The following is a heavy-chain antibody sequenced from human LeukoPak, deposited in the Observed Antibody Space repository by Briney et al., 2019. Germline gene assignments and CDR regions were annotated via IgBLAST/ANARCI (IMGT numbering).Heavy chain of an antibody. J-gene: IGHJ4*02. CDR2: ISYDGSHK. CDR3: RFGDFNDY. CDR1: GITFRSYG. D-gene: IGHD3-10*01. Sequence: PGGSLRLSCAASGITFRSYGMHWVRQAPGKGLEWVAVISYDGSHKYYADSVKGRFSISRDNSKNTLYLQMNSLSAEDTAVYYCRFGDFNDYWGQGTLVTVSS. V-gene: IGHV3-30*03.